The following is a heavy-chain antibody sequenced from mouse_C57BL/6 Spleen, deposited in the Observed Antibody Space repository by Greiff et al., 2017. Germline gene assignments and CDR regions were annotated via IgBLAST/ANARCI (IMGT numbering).Heavy chain of an antibody. CDR3: ARALIYYYGSRTEGY. J-gene: IGHJ2*01. V-gene: IGHV1-26*01. Sequence: EVQLQQSGPELVKPGASVKISCKASGYTFTDYYMNWVKQSHGKSLEWIGDINPNNGGTSYNQKFKGKATLTVDKSSSTAYMELRSLTSEDSAVYYCARALIYYYGSRTEGYWGQGTTLTVSS. D-gene: IGHD1-1*01. CDR2: INPNNGGT. CDR1: GYTFTDYY.